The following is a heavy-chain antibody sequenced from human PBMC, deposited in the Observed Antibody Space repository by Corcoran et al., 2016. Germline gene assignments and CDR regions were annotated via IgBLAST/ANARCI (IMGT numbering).Heavy chain of an antibody. CDR3: AWALTYSSSSVDCYGMDV. Sequence: QVQLVQSGAEVKKPGYSVKVSCKASGGTFSSYAISWVRQAPGQGLEWMGGIIPIFGTANYAQQFKGIVTITADESTSTAYMEMSSLRSEDTAVYFGAWALTYSSSSVDCYGMDVWGQGTTVTVSS. V-gene: IGHV1-69*01. CDR1: GGTFSSYA. D-gene: IGHD6-6*01. CDR2: IIPIFGTA. J-gene: IGHJ6*02.